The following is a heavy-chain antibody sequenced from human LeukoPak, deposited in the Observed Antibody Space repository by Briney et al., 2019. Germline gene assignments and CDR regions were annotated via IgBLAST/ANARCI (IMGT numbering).Heavy chain of an antibody. CDR1: GYTFTSYY. CDR3: ARGGFYDTSGPTWDWFDP. Sequence: ASVKVSCKASGYTFTSYYMHWVRQAPGQGLEWMAIINPSGGGTTYAQKFQGRVTMTRDTSTSTVYMELSSLRSEDTAVYYCARGGFYDTSGPTWDWFDPWGHGTLVTVSS. V-gene: IGHV1-46*01. D-gene: IGHD3-22*01. CDR2: INPSGGGT. J-gene: IGHJ5*02.